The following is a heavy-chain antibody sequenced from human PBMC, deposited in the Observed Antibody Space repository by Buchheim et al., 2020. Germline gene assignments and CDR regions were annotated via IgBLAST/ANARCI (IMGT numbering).Heavy chain of an antibody. V-gene: IGHV3-48*03. D-gene: IGHD2-21*02. CDR1: GFTFSSYE. J-gene: IGHJ4*02. CDR3: ARARADPGCGGDCLKDWYYFDY. CDR2: ISSSGSTI. Sequence: EVQLVESGGGLVQPGGSLRLSCAASGFTFSSYEMNWVRQAPGKGLEWVSYISSSGSTIYYADSVKGRFTISRDNAKNSLYLQMNSLRAEDTAVYYCARARADPGCGGDCLKDWYYFDYWGQGTL.